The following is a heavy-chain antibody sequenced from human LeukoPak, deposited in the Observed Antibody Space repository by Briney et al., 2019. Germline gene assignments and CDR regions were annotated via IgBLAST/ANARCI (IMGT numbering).Heavy chain of an antibody. CDR2: VSGSGGST. V-gene: IGHV3-23*01. J-gene: IGHJ4*02. CDR1: GFTFSSYA. CDR3: AKDSFSSTSCLFDY. D-gene: IGHD2-2*01. Sequence: QPGGSLRLSCAASGFTFSSYAMSWVRQAPVKGLEWVSAVSGSGGSTYYADSVKGRFTISRDNSKNTLYLKMNSLRAEDTAVYYCAKDSFSSTSCLFDYWGQGTLVTVSS.